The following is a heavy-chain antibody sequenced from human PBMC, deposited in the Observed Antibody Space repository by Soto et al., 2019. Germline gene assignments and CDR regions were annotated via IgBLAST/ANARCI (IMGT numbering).Heavy chain of an antibody. CDR1: GFTFSIYA. J-gene: IGHJ4*02. V-gene: IGHV3-23*01. CDR3: AKDAPGSGWLSDY. Sequence: GESLKISCAASGFTFSIYAMSWVRQAPGKGLEWVSTIGGSGGGTSYADFVRGRFTISRDNSKNTLYLQMNSLRAEDTAVYYCAKDAPGSGWLSDYWGQGTLVTVSS. CDR2: IGGSGGGT. D-gene: IGHD3-22*01.